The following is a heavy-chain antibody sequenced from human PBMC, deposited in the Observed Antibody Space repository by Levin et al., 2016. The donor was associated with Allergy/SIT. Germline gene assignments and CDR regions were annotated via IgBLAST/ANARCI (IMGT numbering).Heavy chain of an antibody. J-gene: IGHJ3*02. V-gene: IGHV4-34*01. D-gene: IGHD2-15*01. Sequence: SETLSLTCAVYGGSFSGYYWSWIRQPPGKGLEWIGEINHSGSTNYNPSLKSRVTISVDTSKNQFSLKLSSVTAADTAVYYCARGISQDRLGAFDIWGQGTMVTVSS. CDR1: GGSFSGYY. CDR2: INHSGST. CDR3: ARGISQDRLGAFDI.